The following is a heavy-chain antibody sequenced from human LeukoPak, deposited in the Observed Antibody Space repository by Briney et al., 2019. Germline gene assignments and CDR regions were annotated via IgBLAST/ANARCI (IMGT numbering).Heavy chain of an antibody. V-gene: IGHV1-2*02. CDR1: GYTFTGCY. J-gene: IGHJ4*02. Sequence: GASVKVSCKASGYTFTGCYMHWVRQAPGQGLEWMGWINPNSGGTNYAQKFQGRVTMTRDTSISTAYMELSRLRSDDTAVYYCARAPYDYVWGSYSGIDYWGQGTLVTVSS. D-gene: IGHD3-16*01. CDR3: ARAPYDYVWGSYSGIDY. CDR2: INPNSGGT.